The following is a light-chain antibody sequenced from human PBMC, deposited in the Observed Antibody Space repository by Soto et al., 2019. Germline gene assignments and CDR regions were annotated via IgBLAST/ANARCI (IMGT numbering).Light chain of an antibody. V-gene: IGLV7-43*01. CDR3: LLYYGGYYV. CDR2: STT. Sequence: QSVFSHKRSLSLSPGVTVTLTCASSTGPVTSGFYPHWVQQKPGQAPRTLIYSTTNKQSWTPARFSGSLLGGKAALTLSGVQPEEEADYYCLLYYGGYYVFGAGTNVTAL. CDR1: TGPVTSGFY. J-gene: IGLJ1*01.